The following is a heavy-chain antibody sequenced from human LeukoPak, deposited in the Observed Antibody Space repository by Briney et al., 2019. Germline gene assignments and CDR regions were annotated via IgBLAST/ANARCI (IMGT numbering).Heavy chain of an antibody. CDR3: ARDRENYYDSSGYYISSGYYYYGMDV. CDR1: GFTFSSYE. CDR2: ISSSGSTI. J-gene: IGHJ6*02. Sequence: PGGSLRLSCAASGFTFSSYEMNWVRQAPGKGLEWVSYISSSGSTIYYADSVKGRFTISRDNAKDSLYLQMNSLRAEDTVVYYCARDRENYYDSSGYYISSGYYYYGMDVWGQGTTVTVSS. D-gene: IGHD3-22*01. V-gene: IGHV3-48*03.